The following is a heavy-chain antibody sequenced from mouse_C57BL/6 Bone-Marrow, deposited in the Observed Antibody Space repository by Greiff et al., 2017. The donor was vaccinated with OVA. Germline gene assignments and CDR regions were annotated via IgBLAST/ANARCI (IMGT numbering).Heavy chain of an antibody. J-gene: IGHJ2*01. CDR3: AIYYGTPYYFDY. Sequence: EVMLVESGGGLVKPGGSLKLSCAASGFTFSSYAMSWVRQTPEKRLEWVATISDGGSYTYYPDNVKGRFTISRDNAKNNLYLQMSHLKSEDTAMYYCAIYYGTPYYFDYWGQGTTLTVSS. CDR1: GFTFSSYA. V-gene: IGHV5-4*03. CDR2: ISDGGSYT. D-gene: IGHD2-1*01.